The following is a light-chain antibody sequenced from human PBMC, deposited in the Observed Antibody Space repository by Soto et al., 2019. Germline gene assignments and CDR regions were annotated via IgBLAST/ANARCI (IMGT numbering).Light chain of an antibody. Sequence: QSVLTQPPSASGTPGQRVTISCSGSSSNIGSNYVYWYQQLPGTAPQLLIYRNNQRPSGFPDRFSGSKSGTSASLAISGLRSEDEADYYCAAWDDSLSGDVVFGGGTKLTVL. V-gene: IGLV1-47*01. J-gene: IGLJ2*01. CDR1: SSNIGSNY. CDR3: AAWDDSLSGDVV. CDR2: RNN.